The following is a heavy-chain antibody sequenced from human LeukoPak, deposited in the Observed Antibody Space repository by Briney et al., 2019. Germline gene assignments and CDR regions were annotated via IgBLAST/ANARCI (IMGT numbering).Heavy chain of an antibody. CDR2: IYTSGST. CDR3: AGGYSGSYFYYYYHMDV. CDR1: GGSFSGYY. J-gene: IGHJ6*03. V-gene: IGHV4-4*09. Sequence: PSETLSLTCAVYGGSFSGYYWSWIRQPPGKGLEWIGYIYTSGSTNYNPSLKSRVTISVDTSKNQFSLKLSTVPAADTAVYYCAGGYSGSYFYYYYHMDVWGKGTTVTVSS. D-gene: IGHD1-26*01.